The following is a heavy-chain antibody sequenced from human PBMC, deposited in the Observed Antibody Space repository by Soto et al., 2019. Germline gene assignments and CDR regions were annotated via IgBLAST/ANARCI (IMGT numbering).Heavy chain of an antibody. CDR1: GYSFTSHY. CDR3: AKEGESTGTRGDYYGMDV. J-gene: IGHJ6*02. Sequence: ASVKVSCKAIGYSFTSHYMHWVRQAPGQGLEWMGTIYPGGVNIGYAQKFKGRVTMTKDTSTSTVYMELNSLRAEDTAVYYCAKEGESTGTRGDYYGMDVWG. V-gene: IGHV1-46*01. D-gene: IGHD1-1*01. CDR2: IYPGGVNI.